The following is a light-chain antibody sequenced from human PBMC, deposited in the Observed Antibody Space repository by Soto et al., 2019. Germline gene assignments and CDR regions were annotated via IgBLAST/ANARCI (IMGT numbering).Light chain of an antibody. CDR3: QQYSTSLT. CDR1: QSVGST. V-gene: IGKV3-15*01. J-gene: IGKJ4*02. Sequence: EILMTQSPATLSVSPGERVILSCRASQSVGSTLAWYQQKPGQAPRLLIRGASTRATGVAGRFSGIGSGTGFTLTISSLQSEDFAVYFCQQYSTSLTFGGGTTLEIK. CDR2: GAS.